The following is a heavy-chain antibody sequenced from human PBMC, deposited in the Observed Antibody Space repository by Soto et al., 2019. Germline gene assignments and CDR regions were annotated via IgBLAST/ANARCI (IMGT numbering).Heavy chain of an antibody. CDR3: SFAPNWTYQLTRY. V-gene: IGHV3-23*01. Sequence: PGGSLRLSCAASGFTFSSYAMSWVRQAPGKGLEWVSAISGSGGSTYYADSVKGRFTISRDNSKNTLYLQMNSLRAEDTAVYYCSFAPNWTYQLTRYWGRGTQVTVSS. J-gene: IGHJ4*02. D-gene: IGHD2-2*01. CDR2: ISGSGGST. CDR1: GFTFSSYA.